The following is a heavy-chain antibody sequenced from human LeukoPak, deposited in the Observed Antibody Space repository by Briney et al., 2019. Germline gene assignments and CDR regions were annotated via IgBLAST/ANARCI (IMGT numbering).Heavy chain of an antibody. CDR1: GGSISSYY. D-gene: IGHD3-22*01. CDR2: IYTSGST. Sequence: SETLSHTCTVSGGSISSYYWSWIRQPAGKGLEWIGRIYTSGSTNYNPSLKSRVTMSVDTSKNQFSLKLSSVTAADTAVYYCARASGRYYDSSGYPPKMEEYFQHWGQGTLVTVSS. J-gene: IGHJ1*01. V-gene: IGHV4-4*07. CDR3: ARASGRYYDSSGYPPKMEEYFQH.